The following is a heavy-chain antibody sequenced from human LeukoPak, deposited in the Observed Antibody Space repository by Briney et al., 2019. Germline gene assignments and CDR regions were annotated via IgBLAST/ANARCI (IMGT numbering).Heavy chain of an antibody. CDR1: GLAFRNSA. V-gene: IGHV3-23*01. CDR2: MTGSGGSS. J-gene: IGHJ6*03. CDR3: AKMKGQRLNDYCMDV. Sequence: GGSLRLSCEASGLAFRNSAMSWVRQAPGKGLEWVSGMTGSGGSSYYADSVKGRFTISRDNAKNALYLQMNSLRADDTALYYCAKMKGQRLNDYCMDVWGKGTTVTVSS.